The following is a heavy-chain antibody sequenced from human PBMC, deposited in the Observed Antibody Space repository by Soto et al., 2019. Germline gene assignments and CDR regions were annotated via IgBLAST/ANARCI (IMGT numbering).Heavy chain of an antibody. J-gene: IGHJ4*02. Sequence: GGSLRLSCAASGFTFSNYGMHWVRQAPGKGLEWVALIWYDGTSKYYADSVKGRFTFSRDESKNTLYLQMNSLRAEDTAVYFCARDLMRGDTDSANLFDYWGQGTLVTVSS. D-gene: IGHD2-21*02. CDR3: ARDLMRGDTDSANLFDY. CDR1: GFTFSNYG. CDR2: IWYDGTSK. V-gene: IGHV3-33*01.